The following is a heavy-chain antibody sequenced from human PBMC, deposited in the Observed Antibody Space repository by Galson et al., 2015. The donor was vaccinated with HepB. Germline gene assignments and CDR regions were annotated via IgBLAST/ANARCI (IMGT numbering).Heavy chain of an antibody. D-gene: IGHD4-23*01. J-gene: IGHJ6*02. V-gene: IGHV3-30*18. CDR1: GFIFSNYG. CDR2: ISCDGSKK. CDR3: AKMRATVVTLYYYHYGMDV. Sequence: SLRLSCAASGFIFSNYGMHWVRQAPGKGLEWVAIISCDGSKKYYSDSVKGRFTISRDNSKNTLYLQMNSLRAEDTAVYYCAKMRATVVTLYYYHYGMDVWGQGTTVTVSS.